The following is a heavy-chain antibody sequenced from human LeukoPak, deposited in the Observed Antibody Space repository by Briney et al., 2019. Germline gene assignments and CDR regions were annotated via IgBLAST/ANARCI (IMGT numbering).Heavy chain of an antibody. J-gene: IGHJ2*01. CDR1: GGTISSYY. V-gene: IGHV4-59*01. Sequence: SETLSLTCTVSGGTISSYYWSWIRQPPGKGLEWIGYIYYSGSTNYNPSLKSRATISVDTSKNQFSLKLSSVTAADTAVYYCARGIAAAGYFDLWGRGTLVTVSS. CDR2: IYYSGST. CDR3: ARGIAAAGYFDL. D-gene: IGHD6-13*01.